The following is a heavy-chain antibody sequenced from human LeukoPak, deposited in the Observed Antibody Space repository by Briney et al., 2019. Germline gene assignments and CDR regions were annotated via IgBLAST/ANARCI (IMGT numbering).Heavy chain of an antibody. V-gene: IGHV3-23*01. J-gene: IGHJ4*02. Sequence: GGTLRLSCAASGFTFSSYGMSWVRQAPGKGLEWVSAISGSGGSTYYADSVKGRFTISRDNSKNTLYLQMNSLRAEDTAVYYCAKDQHGVVVVVAATGYDYWGQGTLVTVSS. D-gene: IGHD2-15*01. CDR1: GFTFSSYG. CDR3: AKDQHGVVVVVAATGYDY. CDR2: ISGSGGST.